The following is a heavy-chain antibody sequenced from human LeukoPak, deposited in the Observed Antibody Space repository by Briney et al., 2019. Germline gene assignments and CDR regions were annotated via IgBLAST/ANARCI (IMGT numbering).Heavy chain of an antibody. CDR2: VYTSGST. Sequence: SETLSLTCSVSGGSISGYYWIWIRQPAGKGLEWIGRVYTSGSTHYNPSLKTRLTMSVDTSKNQFTLKLSSVTAADTAVYYCARVITGTTTAFEIWGQGTMVTVSS. J-gene: IGHJ3*02. V-gene: IGHV4-4*07. D-gene: IGHD1-7*01. CDR3: ARVITGTTTAFEI. CDR1: GGSISGYY.